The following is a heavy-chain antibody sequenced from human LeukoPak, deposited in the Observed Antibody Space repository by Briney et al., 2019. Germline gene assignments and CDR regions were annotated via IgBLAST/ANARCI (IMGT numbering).Heavy chain of an antibody. Sequence: GGSLRLSCAASGFTFSDYYMSWIRQAPGKGLEWVSYISSSGTTIYYADSVKGRFTISRDNAKNSLYLQMNSLRAEDTAVYYCARAVGMVRGVIDAFDIWGQGTMVTVSS. D-gene: IGHD3-10*01. J-gene: IGHJ3*02. CDR2: ISSSGTTI. V-gene: IGHV3-11*04. CDR1: GFTFSDYY. CDR3: ARAVGMVRGVIDAFDI.